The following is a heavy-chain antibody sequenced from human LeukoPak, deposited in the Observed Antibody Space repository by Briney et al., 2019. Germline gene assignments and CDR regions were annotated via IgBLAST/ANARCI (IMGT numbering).Heavy chain of an antibody. Sequence: PGGSLRLSCAASGFTFSDYSMSWIRQAPGKGLEWVSYISSSGSTIYYADSVKGRFTISRDNAKNSLYLQMNSLRAEDTAVYYCARESYCSSTSCYGGDYWGQGTLVTVSS. CDR2: ISSSGSTI. CDR1: GFTFSDYS. D-gene: IGHD2-2*01. CDR3: ARESYCSSTSCYGGDY. J-gene: IGHJ4*02. V-gene: IGHV3-11*01.